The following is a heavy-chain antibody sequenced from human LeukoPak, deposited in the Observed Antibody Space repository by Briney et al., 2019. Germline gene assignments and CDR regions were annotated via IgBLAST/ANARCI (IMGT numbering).Heavy chain of an antibody. Sequence: PGGSLRLSCAASGFTFSGFAMSWVRQAPGKGLEWVSTISGSGGSTYYADSVKGRFTISRDNSKNTLYLQMNSLRAEDTAVHYCAKTMGAIDHDYWGQGTLVTVSS. CDR2: ISGSGGST. V-gene: IGHV3-23*01. D-gene: IGHD1-26*01. CDR1: GFTFSGFA. J-gene: IGHJ4*02. CDR3: AKTMGAIDHDY.